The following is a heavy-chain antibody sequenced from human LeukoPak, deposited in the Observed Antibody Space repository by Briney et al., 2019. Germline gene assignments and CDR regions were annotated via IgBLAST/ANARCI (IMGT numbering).Heavy chain of an antibody. J-gene: IGHJ4*02. D-gene: IGHD3-3*01. Sequence: GGSLRLSCAASGFTFSSYAMSWVRQAPGKGLEWVSAISGSGGSTYYADSVKGRFTISRDNSKNSLYLQMNSLRAEDTAVYYCAKPRVTDFWSGTSPPDYWGQGTLVTVSS. CDR1: GFTFSSYA. V-gene: IGHV3-23*01. CDR2: ISGSGGST. CDR3: AKPRVTDFWSGTSPPDY.